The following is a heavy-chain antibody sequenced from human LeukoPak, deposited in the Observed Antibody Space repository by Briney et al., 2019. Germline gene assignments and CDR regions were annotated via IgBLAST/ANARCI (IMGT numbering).Heavy chain of an antibody. Sequence: SETLSLTCTVSGGSLSSSSYYWGWIRQPPGKGLEWIGSIYYSGSTYYNPSLKSRVTISVDTSKNQFSLKLSSVTAADTAVYYCARDRGYSSSWYATDAFDIWGQGTMVTVSS. V-gene: IGHV4-39*07. CDR2: IYYSGST. D-gene: IGHD6-13*01. J-gene: IGHJ3*02. CDR3: ARDRGYSSSWYATDAFDI. CDR1: GGSLSSSSYY.